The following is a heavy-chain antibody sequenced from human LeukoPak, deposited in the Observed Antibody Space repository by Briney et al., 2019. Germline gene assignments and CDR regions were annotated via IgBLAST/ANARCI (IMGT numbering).Heavy chain of an antibody. CDR2: MNSDGSST. J-gene: IGHJ4*02. CDR3: ARDPPERELPHDY. Sequence: PGGSLRLSCAASGFTFSIYWMHWVRQAPGRGLVWVSRMNSDGSSTRYADSVEGRFTISRYNAKNTLYLQMNSLRAEDTAVYYCARDPPERELPHDYSGQGTLVTVSS. CDR1: GFTFSIYW. V-gene: IGHV3-74*01. D-gene: IGHD1-26*01.